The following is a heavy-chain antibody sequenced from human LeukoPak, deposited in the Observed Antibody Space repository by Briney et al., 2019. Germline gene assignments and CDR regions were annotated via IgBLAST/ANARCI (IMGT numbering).Heavy chain of an antibody. Sequence: ASVKVSCKASGYTFTGYYMHWVRQAPGQGLEWMGWINPNSGGTNYAQKFPGRVTMTRDTSISTAYMELSRLRSDDTAVYYCASTTSVAAAGYFDYWGQGTLVTVSS. J-gene: IGHJ4*02. CDR2: INPNSGGT. CDR1: GYTFTGYY. CDR3: ASTTSVAAAGYFDY. D-gene: IGHD6-13*01. V-gene: IGHV1-2*02.